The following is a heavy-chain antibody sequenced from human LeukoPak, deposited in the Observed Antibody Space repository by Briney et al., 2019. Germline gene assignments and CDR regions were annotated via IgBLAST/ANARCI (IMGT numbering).Heavy chain of an antibody. D-gene: IGHD6-19*01. CDR1: GGSISSYY. V-gene: IGHV4-59*12. CDR3: ARSRYSSGWYRGDYFDY. Sequence: SETLSLTCTVSGGSISSYYWSWIRQPPGKGLEWIGYIYYSGSTNYNPSLKSRVTISVDTSKNQFSLKLSSVTAADTAVYNCARSRYSSGWYRGDYFDYWGQGTLVTVSS. J-gene: IGHJ4*02. CDR2: IYYSGST.